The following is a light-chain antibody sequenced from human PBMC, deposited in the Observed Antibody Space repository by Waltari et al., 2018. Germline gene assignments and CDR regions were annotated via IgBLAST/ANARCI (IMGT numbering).Light chain of an antibody. V-gene: IGKV3-11*01. CDR2: DAS. CDR3: QQRVNWPSLT. Sequence: EIVLTQSPATLPLSAGDRATLPCRASQNIYTYLAWYQQKPGQAPRLLIHDASIRATGTPARFSGSGSGTDFTLTISSLEPEDFAVYYCQQRVNWPSLTFGGGTRVEIK. J-gene: IGKJ4*01. CDR1: QNIYTY.